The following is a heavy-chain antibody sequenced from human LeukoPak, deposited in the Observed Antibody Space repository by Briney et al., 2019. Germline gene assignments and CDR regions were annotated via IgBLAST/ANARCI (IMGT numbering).Heavy chain of an antibody. J-gene: IGHJ4*02. CDR2: IRYDGSNK. CDR1: GFTFSSYG. CDR3: ARVPSPGYSYGHPYYFDY. Sequence: GGTLRLSCAASGFTFSSYGMHWVRQAPGKGLEWVAFIRYDGSNKYYADSVKGGFTISRDNAKNSLYLQMSSLRAEDTAVYYCARVPSPGYSYGHPYYFDYWGQGTLVTVSS. V-gene: IGHV3-30*02. D-gene: IGHD5-18*01.